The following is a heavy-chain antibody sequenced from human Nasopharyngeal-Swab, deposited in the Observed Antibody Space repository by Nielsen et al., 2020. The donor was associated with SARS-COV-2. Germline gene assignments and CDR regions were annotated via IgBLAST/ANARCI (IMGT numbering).Heavy chain of an antibody. J-gene: IGHJ4*02. CDR3: ARGGDIVATTYFDY. D-gene: IGHD5-12*01. CDR2: INHSGST. Sequence: RQAPGKGLEWIGEINHSGSTNYNPSLKSRVTISVDTSKNQFSLKLSSVTAADTAVYYCARGGDIVATTYFDYWGQGTLVTVSS. V-gene: IGHV4-34*01.